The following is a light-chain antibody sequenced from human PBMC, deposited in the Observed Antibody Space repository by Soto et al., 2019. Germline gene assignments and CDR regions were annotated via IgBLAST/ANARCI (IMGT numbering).Light chain of an antibody. CDR1: SSDVGGYTY. CDR3: SSYTSTSTDV. CDR2: HVS. Sequence: QSALTQPASVSGSPGQSITISCTGTSSDVGGYTYVSWYQQYPGKAPKLMIYHVSNRPSGVSNRFSGSKSGNSASLTISGLQPEDEADYYCSSYTSTSTDVFGTGTKVTVL. V-gene: IGLV2-14*01. J-gene: IGLJ1*01.